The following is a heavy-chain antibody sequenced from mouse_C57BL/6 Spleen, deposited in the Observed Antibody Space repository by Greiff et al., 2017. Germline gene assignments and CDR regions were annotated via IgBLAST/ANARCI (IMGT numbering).Heavy chain of an antibody. CDR2: INPGSGGT. Sequence: QVQLQQSGAELVRPGTSVKVSCKASGYAFTNYLIEWVKQRPGQGLEWIGVINPGSGGTNYNEKFKGKATLTADKSSSTAYLQLSSLTSEDSAVYFCARGEGRDYWGQGTTLTVSS. CDR3: ARGEGRDY. CDR1: GYAFTNYL. D-gene: IGHD1-1*01. J-gene: IGHJ2*01. V-gene: IGHV1-54*01.